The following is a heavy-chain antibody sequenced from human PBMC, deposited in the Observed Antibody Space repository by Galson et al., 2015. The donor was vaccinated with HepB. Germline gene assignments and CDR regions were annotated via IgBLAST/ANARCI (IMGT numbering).Heavy chain of an antibody. J-gene: IGHJ3*02. V-gene: IGHV1-2*04. CDR3: ARGSLNYYDSSGYYSYDAFDI. CDR1: GYTFTGYY. Sequence: SVKVSCKASGYTFTGYYMHWVRQAPGQGLEWMGWINPNSGGTNYAQKFQGWVTMIRDTSISTAYMELSRLRSDDTAVYYCARGSLNYYDSSGYYSYDAFDIWGQGTMVTVSS. D-gene: IGHD3-22*01. CDR2: INPNSGGT.